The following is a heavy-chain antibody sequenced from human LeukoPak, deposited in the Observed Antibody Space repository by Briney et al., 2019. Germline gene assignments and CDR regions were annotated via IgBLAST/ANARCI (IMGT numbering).Heavy chain of an antibody. CDR1: GVTVGNNY. CDR2: TYSGGAT. V-gene: IGHV3-66*01. D-gene: IGHD4-11*01. J-gene: IGHJ4*02. Sequence: PGGSLRLSCAASGVTVGNNYMIWVRQAPGKGLEWVSRTYSGGATYYADSVKGRFTISRDSSKNTLFLQMNSLRAEDTAVYYCARDPPAVKSGTYGWGQGTLVTVSS. CDR3: ARDPPAVKSGTYG.